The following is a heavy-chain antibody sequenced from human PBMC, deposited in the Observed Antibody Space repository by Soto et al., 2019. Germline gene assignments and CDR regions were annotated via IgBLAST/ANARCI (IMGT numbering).Heavy chain of an antibody. V-gene: IGHV4-4*02. Sequence: SQTLSLTCAVSGVSLTSGNWWTWVRQSPQRGLEYIGEIFDDGTANYYPSFERRVAMSVGTSRNQFSLKLTSVTPAHTAVYVRARLVDDPSLNYMYFDFWGPGTLVTVSS. CDR1: GVSLTSGNW. J-gene: IGHJ4*02. CDR3: ARLVDDPSLNYMYFDF. D-gene: IGHD4-4*01. CDR2: IFDDGTA.